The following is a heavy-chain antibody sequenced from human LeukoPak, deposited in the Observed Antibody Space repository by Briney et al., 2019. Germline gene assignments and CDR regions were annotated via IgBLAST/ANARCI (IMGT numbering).Heavy chain of an antibody. CDR2: INPSGGST. V-gene: IGHV1-46*01. CDR1: GYTFTSYY. D-gene: IGHD6-13*01. CDR3: ARGDTGIAAAGPLDY. J-gene: IGHJ4*02. Sequence: AASVKVSRKASGYTFTSYYMHWVRQAPGQGLEWMGIINPSGGSTSYAQKFQGRVTMTRDTSTSTVYMELSSLRSEDTAVYYCARGDTGIAAAGPLDYWGQGTLVTVSS.